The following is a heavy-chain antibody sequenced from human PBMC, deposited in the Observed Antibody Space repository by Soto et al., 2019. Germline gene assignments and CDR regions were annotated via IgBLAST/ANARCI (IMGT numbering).Heavy chain of an antibody. CDR1: GGTFSSYA. V-gene: IGHV1-69*01. Sequence: QVPLVQSGAEVKKPGSSVKVSCKASGGTFSSYAISWVRQAPGQGLEWMGGIIPIFGTANYAQKFQGRVTITADESTSTAYMELSSLRSEDTAVYYCARSAITMVRGVLSYYYYGMDVWGQGTTVTVSS. J-gene: IGHJ6*02. CDR3: ARSAITMVRGVLSYYYYGMDV. CDR2: IIPIFGTA. D-gene: IGHD3-10*01.